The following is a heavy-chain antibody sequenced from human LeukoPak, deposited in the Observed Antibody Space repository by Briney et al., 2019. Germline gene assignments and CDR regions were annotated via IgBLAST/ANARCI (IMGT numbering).Heavy chain of an antibody. J-gene: IGHJ4*02. D-gene: IGHD6-13*01. CDR3: ARDSSYSSSYLDY. V-gene: IGHV3-21*01. Sequence: GGSLRLSCAASGFTFSSYSMNWVRQAPGKGLEWVSSISSSSSYIYYADSVKGRFTISRDNAKNSLYLQMNSLRAEDTAVYYCARDSSYSSSYLDYWGQGTLVTVSS. CDR1: GFTFSSYS. CDR2: ISSSSSYI.